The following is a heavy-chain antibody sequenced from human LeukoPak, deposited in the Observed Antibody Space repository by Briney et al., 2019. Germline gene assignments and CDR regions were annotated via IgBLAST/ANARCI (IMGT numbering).Heavy chain of an antibody. D-gene: IGHD6-19*01. J-gene: IGHJ6*02. V-gene: IGHV3-33*06. CDR2: IVYDGSNK. Sequence: PGRSLRLSCAASGFTFSTYGMHWVRQAPGEGLEWVAVIVYDGSNKYYTDSVKGRFTISRDNSENTLYLEMNSLRAEDTAVYYCAKDAAGSGSMYYGMDVWGQGTTVTVSS. CDR1: GFTFSTYG. CDR3: AKDAAGSGSMYYGMDV.